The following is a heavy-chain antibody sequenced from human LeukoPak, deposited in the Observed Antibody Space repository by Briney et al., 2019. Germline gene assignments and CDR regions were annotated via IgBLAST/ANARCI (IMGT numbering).Heavy chain of an antibody. CDR2: IVVGSGNT. CDR1: GFTFTSSA. Sequence: EASVKVSCKASGFTFTSSAVQWVRQARGQRLEWIGWIVVGSGNTNCAQKFQERVTITRDMFTSTAYMELSSLRSEDTAVYYCAAPLDYGGNSVDYWGQGTLVTVSS. CDR3: AAPLDYGGNSVDY. J-gene: IGHJ4*02. V-gene: IGHV1-58*01. D-gene: IGHD4-23*01.